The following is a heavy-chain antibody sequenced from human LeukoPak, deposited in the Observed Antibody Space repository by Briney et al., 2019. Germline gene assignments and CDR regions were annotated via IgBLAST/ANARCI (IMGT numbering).Heavy chain of an antibody. J-gene: IGHJ4*02. CDR1: GYTFTGYY. D-gene: IGHD2-2*01. V-gene: IGHV1-2*02. CDR3: ARDIVVVPAAEFDY. CDR2: INPNSGGT. Sequence: ASVTVSCKASGYTFTGYYMHWVRQAPGQGLEWMGWINPNSGGTNYAQKFQGRVTMTRDTPISTAYMELSRLRSDDTAVYYCARDIVVVPAAEFDYWGQGTLVTVSS.